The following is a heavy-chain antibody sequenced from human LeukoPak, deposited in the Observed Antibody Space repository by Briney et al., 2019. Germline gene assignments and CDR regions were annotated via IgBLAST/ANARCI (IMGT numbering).Heavy chain of an antibody. CDR2: IYHSGST. CDR1: GGSISSGGYY. D-gene: IGHD5-24*01. J-gene: IGHJ4*02. Sequence: SETLSLTCTVSGGSISSGGYYWSWIRQPPGKGLEWIGYIYHSGSTYYNPSLKSRVTISVDTSKNQFSLKLSSVTAADTAVYYCARDPYNNYFDYWGQGTLVTVSS. CDR3: ARDPYNNYFDY. V-gene: IGHV4-30-2*01.